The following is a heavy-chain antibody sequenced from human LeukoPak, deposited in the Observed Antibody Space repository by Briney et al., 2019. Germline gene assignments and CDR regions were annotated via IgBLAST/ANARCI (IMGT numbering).Heavy chain of an antibody. CDR3: AKDSPDYYDSSGYYYRPTKPFDY. CDR1: GFTFSSYA. V-gene: IGHV3-23*01. CDR2: ISGSGGST. D-gene: IGHD3-22*01. J-gene: IGHJ4*02. Sequence: GGSLRLSCAASGFTFSSYAMSWVRQAPGKGLEWVSAISGSGGSTYYADSVKGRFTISRDNSKNTLYLQMNSLRAEDTAVYYCAKDSPDYYDSSGYYYRPTKPFDYWGQGTLVTVSS.